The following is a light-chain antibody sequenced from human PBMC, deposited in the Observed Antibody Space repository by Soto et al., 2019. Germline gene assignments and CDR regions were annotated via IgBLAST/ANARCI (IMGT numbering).Light chain of an antibody. CDR1: SSDVGGYNY. CDR2: DVN. CDR3: SSYTGSSTYVV. V-gene: IGLV2-14*01. J-gene: IGLJ2*01. Sequence: QSAPTQPASVSGSPGQSITISYTGTSSDVGGYNYVSWYQQHPGKAPKLMIYDVNNRPSGVSNRFSGSKSGNTASLTISGLQAEDEADYYCSSYTGSSTYVVFGGGTKLTVL.